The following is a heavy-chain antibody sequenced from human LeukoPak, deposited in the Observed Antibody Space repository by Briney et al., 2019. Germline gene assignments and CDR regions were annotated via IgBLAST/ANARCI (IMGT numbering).Heavy chain of an antibody. Sequence: GGSLRLSCAASGFTFNTYELNWARQAPGKGLEWVSYISGSGSIIYYADSVKGRFTISRDNAKNSLYLQMNSLRAEDTAVYYCASRIGYYFDYWGQGTLVTVSS. CDR1: GFTFNTYE. V-gene: IGHV3-48*03. CDR3: ASRIGYYFDY. D-gene: IGHD1-26*01. CDR2: ISGSGSII. J-gene: IGHJ4*02.